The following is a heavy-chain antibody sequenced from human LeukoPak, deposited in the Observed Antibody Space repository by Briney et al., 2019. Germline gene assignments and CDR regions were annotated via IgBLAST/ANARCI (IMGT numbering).Heavy chain of an antibody. CDR2: INHSGST. D-gene: IGHD6-6*01. CDR1: GGSFSGYY. Sequence: SETLSLTCAVYGGSFSGYYWSWIRQPPGKGLEWIGAINHSGSTNYDPSVKRRVTISVDTSKNTLSLKMNTVSAADTAVYYCARKGAKESSTWAFYFDYWGQGTLVTVSS. CDR3: ARKGAKESSTWAFYFDY. J-gene: IGHJ4*02. V-gene: IGHV4-34*01.